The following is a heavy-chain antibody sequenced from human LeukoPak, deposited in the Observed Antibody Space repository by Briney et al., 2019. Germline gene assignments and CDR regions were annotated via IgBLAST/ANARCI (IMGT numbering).Heavy chain of an antibody. V-gene: IGHV3-23*01. CDR1: GFTFSSYA. Sequence: PGGSLRLSCAASGFTFSSYAMSWVRQAPGKGLEWVSAISGSGGSTYYADSVKGRFTIPRDNSKNTLYLQMNSLRAEDTAVYYCAKIMITFGGVIAPGYFDYWGQGTLVTVSS. D-gene: IGHD3-16*02. CDR2: ISGSGGST. CDR3: AKIMITFGGVIAPGYFDY. J-gene: IGHJ4*02.